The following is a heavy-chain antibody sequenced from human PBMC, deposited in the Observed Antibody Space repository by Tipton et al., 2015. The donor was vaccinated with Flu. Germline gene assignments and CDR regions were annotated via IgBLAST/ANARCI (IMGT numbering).Heavy chain of an antibody. CDR3: ARGPYYDFWSGPNHFDN. CDR1: GFTLSTYS. J-gene: IGHJ4*02. V-gene: IGHV3-21*01. D-gene: IGHD3-3*01. Sequence: SLRLSCAASGFTLSTYSMNWVRQAPGKGLKWVSSISSVSTYIQYAASVRGRFTISRDNAKKSLFLQMDSLRAEDTGIYYCARGPYYDFWSGPNHFDNWGQGSLVAVSS. CDR2: ISSVSTYI.